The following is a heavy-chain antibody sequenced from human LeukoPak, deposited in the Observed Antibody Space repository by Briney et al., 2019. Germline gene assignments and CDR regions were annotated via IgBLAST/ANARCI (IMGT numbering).Heavy chain of an antibody. CDR2: IYWDEDK. CDR3: AHSEAPHFDI. CDR1: GFSLSTSGVG. Sequence: SGPTLVKPTQTLTLTCTFSGFSLSTSGVGVGWIRQPPGKALEWLALIYWDEDKRYSPSLQSRLTITKDTSKNQVVLTMTNVDPVDTATYYCAHSEAPHFDIWGQGTMVTVSS. J-gene: IGHJ3*02. V-gene: IGHV2-5*02.